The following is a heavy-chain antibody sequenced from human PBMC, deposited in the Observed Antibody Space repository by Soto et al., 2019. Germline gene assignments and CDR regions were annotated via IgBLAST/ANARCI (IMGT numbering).Heavy chain of an antibody. Sequence: EVQLVESGGGLVQPGGSLRLSCAASGFTFSSYWMHWVRQTPGKGLVWVSRIDIAGSTTTYADSVKGRFTISRDNAKNTLYLQMNSLRAEDTAVYYYARDQTVAGPTTFDYCGQGTLVTVSS. CDR3: ARDQTVAGPTTFDY. D-gene: IGHD6-19*01. CDR2: IDIAGSTT. V-gene: IGHV3-74*01. CDR1: GFTFSSYW. J-gene: IGHJ4*02.